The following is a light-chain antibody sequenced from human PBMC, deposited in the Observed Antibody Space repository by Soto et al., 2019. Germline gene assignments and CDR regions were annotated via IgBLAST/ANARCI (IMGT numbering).Light chain of an antibody. CDR2: GAS. V-gene: IGKV3-20*01. CDR3: QQYGSSRT. Sequence: ESVLTQSPGTLSLSPGERATLSCRAGQSVSSNYLAWYQQKPGQAPRLLIYGASTRASGIPDRFSGSGSGTDFTLTISRLEPEDSAVYYCQQYGSSRTFGQGTKVDI. J-gene: IGKJ1*01. CDR1: QSVSSNY.